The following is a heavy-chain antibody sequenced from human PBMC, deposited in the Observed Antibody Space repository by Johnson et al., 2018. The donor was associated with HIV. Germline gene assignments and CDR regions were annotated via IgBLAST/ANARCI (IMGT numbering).Heavy chain of an antibody. CDR1: GFIFGDYG. CDR3: ARDRYCSGGVCDAFDI. CDR2: INWNGGST. D-gene: IGHD2-8*02. J-gene: IGHJ3*02. Sequence: VHLVESGGGVLRPGGSLRLSCEGFGFIFGDYGLSWVRQRPGKGLQWVSGINWNGGSTGYADSVKGRFTISRDNAKNTLYLQMNSLRAEDTAVFYCARDRYCSGGVCDAFDIWGQGTMVAVSS. V-gene: IGHV3-20*04.